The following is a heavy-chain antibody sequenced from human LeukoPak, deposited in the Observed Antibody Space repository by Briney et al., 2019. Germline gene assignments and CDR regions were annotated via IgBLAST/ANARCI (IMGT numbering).Heavy chain of an antibody. V-gene: IGHV1-8*01. CDR3: ARADTSGWFVDY. CDR1: GYTLTSNN. CDR2: MDPNSADT. J-gene: IGHJ4*02. D-gene: IGHD6-19*01. Sequence: ASVKVSCKASGYTLTSNNINWVRQAPGQGLEWMGWMDPNSADTAYAQKFQGRVAMTRDTSISTAYVELSSLRSEDTAVYYCARADTSGWFVDYWGQGTLVTVSS.